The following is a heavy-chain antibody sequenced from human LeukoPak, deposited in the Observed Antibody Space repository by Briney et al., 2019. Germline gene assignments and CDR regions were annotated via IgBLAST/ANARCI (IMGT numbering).Heavy chain of an antibody. V-gene: IGHV4-59*01. CDR2: IYYSGST. Sequence: SEPLSLTCTVSGGSISNYYRSWIRQPPGKGLEWIGYIYYSGSTNYNPSLKSRVTISVDTSKNQFSLNLSSVAAADTAVYYCARALSGYRFSGFDYWGQGTLVTVSS. CDR3: ARALSGYRFSGFDY. CDR1: GGSISNYY. D-gene: IGHD3-22*01. J-gene: IGHJ4*02.